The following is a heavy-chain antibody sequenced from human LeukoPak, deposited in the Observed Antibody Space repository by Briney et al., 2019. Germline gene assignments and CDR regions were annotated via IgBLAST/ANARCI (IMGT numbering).Heavy chain of an antibody. CDR1: GFTFSSYG. D-gene: IGHD3-10*02. J-gene: IGHJ6*04. CDR2: ISGSGGST. Sequence: GGSLRLSCAASGFTFSSYGMTWVRQAPGKGLEWVSGISGSGGSTYYADSVKGRFTISRDNAKNSLYLQMNSLRAEDTAVYYCAELGITMIGGVWGKGTTVTISS. V-gene: IGHV3-23*01. CDR3: AELGITMIGGV.